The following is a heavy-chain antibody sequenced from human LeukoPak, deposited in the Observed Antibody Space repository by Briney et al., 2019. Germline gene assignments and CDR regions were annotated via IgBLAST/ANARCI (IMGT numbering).Heavy chain of an antibody. Sequence: GASVKLSCKASGYTFTSYYMHWVRHAPGQGLERMGIINPSGGSTSYAQKFQGRVTMTRDMSTSTVYMELSSLRSEDTAVYYCARDRRDSSGLSEYFDYWGQGTLVTVSS. CDR2: INPSGGST. CDR3: ARDRRDSSGLSEYFDY. D-gene: IGHD3-22*01. J-gene: IGHJ4*02. CDR1: GYTFTSYY. V-gene: IGHV1-46*01.